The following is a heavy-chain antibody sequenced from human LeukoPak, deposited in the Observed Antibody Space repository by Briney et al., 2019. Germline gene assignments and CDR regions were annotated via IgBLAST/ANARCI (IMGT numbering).Heavy chain of an antibody. CDR2: FDPEDGET. D-gene: IGHD3-22*01. Sequence: ASVKVSCKVSGYTLTELSMHWVRQAPGKGLEWMGGFDPEDGETIYAQKFQGRVTMTEDTSTDTAYMELSSLRSEDTAVYYCATGPSYYYDSSGYWNHLDYWGQGTLVTVSS. J-gene: IGHJ4*02. CDR3: ATGPSYYYDSSGYWNHLDY. V-gene: IGHV1-24*01. CDR1: GYTLTELS.